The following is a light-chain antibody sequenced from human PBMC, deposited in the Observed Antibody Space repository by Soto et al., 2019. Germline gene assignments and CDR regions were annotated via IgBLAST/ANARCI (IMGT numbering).Light chain of an antibody. CDR2: EVT. CDR1: SSDVGGYNY. CDR3: SSYAGSTPDV. V-gene: IGLV2-8*01. Sequence: QSVLTQPPSASGSPGQSVTISCTGTSSDVGGYNYVSWYQQHPGKAPKLMIYEVTKRPSGVPARFSGSKSGNTASLTVSGLQAEDEADYYCSSYAGSTPDVFGTGTKVTVL. J-gene: IGLJ1*01.